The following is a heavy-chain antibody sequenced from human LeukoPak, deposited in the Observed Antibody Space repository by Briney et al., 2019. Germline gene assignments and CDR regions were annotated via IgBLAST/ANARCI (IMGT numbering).Heavy chain of an antibody. CDR1: GFTFSDHP. V-gene: IGHV3-30*04. J-gene: IGHJ4*02. D-gene: IGHD5/OR15-5a*01. CDR3: ARQMTSTRLFDS. Sequence: GGSLRLSCVASGFTFSDHPFHWVRQSPDKGLEWVAIIGSDGTKKYYADSVEGRFTVSRENSKNTLFLQMNTLRADDTAVYFCARQMTSTRLFDSWGQGTLVTVSS. CDR2: IGSDGTKK.